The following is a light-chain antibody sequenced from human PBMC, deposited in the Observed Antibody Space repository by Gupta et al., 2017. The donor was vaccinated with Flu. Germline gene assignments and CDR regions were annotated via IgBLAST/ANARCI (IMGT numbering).Light chain of an antibody. CDR1: SLRSYY. J-gene: IGLJ3*02. CDR3: DSRDSSGNHWV. CDR2: GKN. V-gene: IGLV3-19*01. Sequence: SSEVTQDPAVSVALGQTVRITCQGDSLRSYYASWYQQKPGQAPVLVAYGKNDRPSGIPDRFAGFSSGNTASLTITGAQAEDEADYYGDSRDSSGNHWVFGRGTKVTV.